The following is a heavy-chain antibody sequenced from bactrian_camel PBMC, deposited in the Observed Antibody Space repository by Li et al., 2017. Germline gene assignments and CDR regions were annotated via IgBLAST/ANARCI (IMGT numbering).Heavy chain of an antibody. CDR2: IEGDGSGTT. V-gene: IGHV3S26*01. Sequence: VQLVESGGGSVQAGGSLKLSCVASKLYYDTYCLAWFRQAPGNMREGIARIEGDGSGTTTYADSVRGRFTISYDPDAKTLSLQMDSLTPDDTAMYYCAARFQGGFGYGGLCTDVLADFPYWGQGTQVTVS. CDR1: KLYYDTYC. CDR3: AARFQGGFGYGGLCTDVLADFPY. D-gene: IGHD5*01. J-gene: IGHJ6*01.